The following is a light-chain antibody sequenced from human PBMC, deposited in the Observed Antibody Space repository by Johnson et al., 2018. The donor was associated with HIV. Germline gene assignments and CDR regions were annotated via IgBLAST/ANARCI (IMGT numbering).Light chain of an antibody. CDR1: SSNIGNNY. J-gene: IGLJ1*01. Sequence: QSVLTQPPSVSAAPGQKVTISCSGSSSNIGNNYVSWYQQLPGTAPKLLIYENNKRPSGIPDRLSGSKSGTSATLGLTGLQTGDEADYYCGTWDSSLSAGGVFGTGTKVTVL. CDR2: ENN. CDR3: GTWDSSLSAGGV. V-gene: IGLV1-51*02.